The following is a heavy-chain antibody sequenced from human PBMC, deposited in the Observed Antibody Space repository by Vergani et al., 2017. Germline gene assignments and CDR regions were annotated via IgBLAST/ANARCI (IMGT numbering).Heavy chain of an antibody. J-gene: IGHJ4*02. V-gene: IGHV3-30*02. CDR2: IRYDGNRR. D-gene: IGHD1-7*01. CDR1: GFIFSSPG. Sequence: QVQLVEWGGGVVQPGGSLRLYCTASGFIFSSPGMHWVRQAPGKGLEWVAFIRYDGNRRDYGESVKGRFTISRDNSKNMVYIQMNSLRPEDTAVYYCVKGKGTFENWGQGTLVTVSS. CDR3: VKGKGTFEN.